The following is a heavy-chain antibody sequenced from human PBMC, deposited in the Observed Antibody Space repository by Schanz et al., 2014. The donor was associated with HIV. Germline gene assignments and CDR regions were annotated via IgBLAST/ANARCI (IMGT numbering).Heavy chain of an antibody. CDR3: ARSTTVETFDY. J-gene: IGHJ4*02. CDR1: GGTFSNYA. V-gene: IGHV1-2*02. CDR2: LNPNGGGT. D-gene: IGHD4-17*01. Sequence: QVQLVQSGAEVKMPGSSVKVSCKASGGTFSNYAMTWVRQPPGQGLEWMGWLNPNGGGTKYAQTFHDRVTMTGDTSISTAYLEVTRLKSDDTAMYFCARSTTVETFDYWGQGTLVTVSS.